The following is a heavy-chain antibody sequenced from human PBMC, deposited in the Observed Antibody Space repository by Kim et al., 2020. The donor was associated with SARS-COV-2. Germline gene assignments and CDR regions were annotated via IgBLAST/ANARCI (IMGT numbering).Heavy chain of an antibody. CDR3: TTYDD. CDR2: KTDGGTI. Sequence: KTDGGTIDYTAPVKGRFTISRDDSKNMVSLQMNSLKTEDTGVYYCTTYDDWGQGTLVTVSS. J-gene: IGHJ4*02. V-gene: IGHV3-15*01.